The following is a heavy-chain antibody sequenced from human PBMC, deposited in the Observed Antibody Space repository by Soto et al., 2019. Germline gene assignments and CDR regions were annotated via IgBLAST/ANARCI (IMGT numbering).Heavy chain of an antibody. CDR2: IIPIFGTA. Sequence: SSVKVSCKASGGTFSSYAISWVRQAPGQGLEWMGGIIPIFGTANYAQKFQGRVTITADKSTSTAYMELSSLRSEDTAVYYCGISNYDFWSGYYARLYYYYGMDVWGQGTTVTVSS. CDR3: GISNYDFWSGYYARLYYYYGMDV. V-gene: IGHV1-69*06. J-gene: IGHJ6*02. CDR1: GGTFSSYA. D-gene: IGHD3-3*01.